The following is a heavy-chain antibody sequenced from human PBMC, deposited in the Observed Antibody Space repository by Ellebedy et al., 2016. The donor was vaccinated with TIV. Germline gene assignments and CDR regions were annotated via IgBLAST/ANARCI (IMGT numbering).Heavy chain of an antibody. CDR2: IYSGGST. J-gene: IGHJ4*02. V-gene: IGHV3-66*01. Sequence: PGGSLRLSCAASGFTVSSNYMNWVRQTPGKGLVWVSVIYSGGSTYYADSVKGRFTVSRDNSKNTLYLQMNSLRAEDTAVYYCARGVYDSSDYYPFDYWGQGTLVTVSS. CDR3: ARGVYDSSDYYPFDY. CDR1: GFTVSSNY. D-gene: IGHD3-22*01.